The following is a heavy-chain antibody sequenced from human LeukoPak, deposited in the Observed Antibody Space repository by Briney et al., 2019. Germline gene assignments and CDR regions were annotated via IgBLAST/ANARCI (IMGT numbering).Heavy chain of an antibody. CDR2: INHSGST. Sequence: SETLSLTCTVPGGSIRSSYYYWSWIRQPPGKGLEWIGEINHSGSTNYNPSLKSRVTISVDTSKNQFSLKLSSVTAADTAVYYCARGPRVVPAAISRFTNFDYWGQGTLVTVSS. D-gene: IGHD2-2*02. CDR3: ARGPRVVPAAISRFTNFDY. CDR1: GGSIRSSYYY. J-gene: IGHJ4*02. V-gene: IGHV4-39*07.